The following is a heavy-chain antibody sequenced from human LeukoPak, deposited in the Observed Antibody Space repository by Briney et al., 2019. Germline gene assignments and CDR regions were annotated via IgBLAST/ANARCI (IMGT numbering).Heavy chain of an antibody. V-gene: IGHV3-23*01. J-gene: IGHJ4*02. D-gene: IGHD1-26*01. Sequence: GGSLRLSCAASGFTFSNYAMTWVRQAPGKGLEWVSGISGSGGGTYYANSVKGRFTISRDNSKNTLYLQMNSLRAEDTAVYYCAKDSGLVGAASFDYWGQGTLVTVSS. CDR2: ISGSGGGT. CDR3: AKDSGLVGAASFDY. CDR1: GFTFSNYA.